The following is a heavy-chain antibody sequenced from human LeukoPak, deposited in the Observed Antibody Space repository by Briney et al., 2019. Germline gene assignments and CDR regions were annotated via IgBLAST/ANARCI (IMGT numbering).Heavy chain of an antibody. D-gene: IGHD2-2*01. Sequence: SETLSLTCTVSGGSISSRSYYWGWIRQPPGKGLEWIGSIFYSGTTYYNPSLKSRVTISVDTSKNQFSLRLSSVTAADTAVYYCASENCSGTSCSSFDYWGQGTLVTVSS. J-gene: IGHJ4*02. CDR1: GGSISSRSYY. V-gene: IGHV4-39*01. CDR2: IFYSGTT. CDR3: ASENCSGTSCSSFDY.